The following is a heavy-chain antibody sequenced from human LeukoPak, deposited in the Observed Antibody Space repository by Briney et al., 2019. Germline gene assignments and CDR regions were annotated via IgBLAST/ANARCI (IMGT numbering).Heavy chain of an antibody. Sequence: PGGSLRLSCAASGFTFSSYWMSWVRQAPGEGLEWVANIKQDGSEKYYVDSVKGRFTISRDNAKNSLYLQMNSLRAEDTAVYYCARGGMITFGGVIGDFDYWGQGTLVTVSS. CDR1: GFTFSSYW. J-gene: IGHJ4*02. V-gene: IGHV3-7*01. CDR2: IKQDGSEK. CDR3: ARGGMITFGGVIGDFDY. D-gene: IGHD3-16*02.